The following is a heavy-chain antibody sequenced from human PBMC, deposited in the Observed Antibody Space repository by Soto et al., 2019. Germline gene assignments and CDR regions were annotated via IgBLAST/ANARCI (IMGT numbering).Heavy chain of an antibody. J-gene: IGHJ4*02. D-gene: IGHD3-9*01. CDR3: ARGGVLRYFDWLSPNYFDY. Sequence: GGTNYAQKFQGWVTMTRDTSISTAYMELSRLRSDDTAVYYCARGGVLRYFDWLSPNYFDYWGQGTLVTVSS. V-gene: IGHV1-2*04. CDR2: GGT.